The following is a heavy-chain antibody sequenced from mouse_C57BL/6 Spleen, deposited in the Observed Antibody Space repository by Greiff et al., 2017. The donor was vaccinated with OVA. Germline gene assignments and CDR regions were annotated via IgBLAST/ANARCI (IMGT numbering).Heavy chain of an antibody. D-gene: IGHD4-1*01. CDR2: INPSSGYT. Sequence: QVQLQQSGAELAKPGASVKLSCKASGYTFTSYWMHWVKQRPGQGLEWIGYINPSSGYTKYNQKFKDKATLTADKSSSPAYMQLSSLTYEDSAGDDYARGLGGAEYYYAMDYWGQGTSVTVSS. CDR1: GYTFTSYW. J-gene: IGHJ4*01. V-gene: IGHV1-7*01. CDR3: ARGLGGAEYYYAMDY.